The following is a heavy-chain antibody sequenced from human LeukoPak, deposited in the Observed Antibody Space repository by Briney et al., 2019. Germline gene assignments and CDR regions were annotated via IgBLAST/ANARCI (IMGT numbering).Heavy chain of an antibody. Sequence: PSETLSLTCTVSGGSISSGGYYWSWIRQPPGKGLEWIGYIYHSGSTYYNPSLKSRVTISVDRSKNQFSLKLSSVTAADTAVYYCASSPGYCSSTSCSSHYYYYMDVWGKGTTVTVSS. J-gene: IGHJ6*03. CDR1: GGSISSGGYY. D-gene: IGHD2-2*01. CDR2: IYHSGST. CDR3: ASSPGYCSSTSCSSHYYYYMDV. V-gene: IGHV4-30-2*01.